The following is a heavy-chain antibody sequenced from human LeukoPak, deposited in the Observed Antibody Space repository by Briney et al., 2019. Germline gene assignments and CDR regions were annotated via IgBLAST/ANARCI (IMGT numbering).Heavy chain of an antibody. CDR3: ARGPKSYGSGRPAY. J-gene: IGHJ4*02. Sequence: GGSLRLSCAASGFTFSSYAMSWVRQAPGKGLEWVSAISGSGGSTYYADSVKGRFTISRDNSKNTLYLQMNSLRAEDTAVYYCARGPKSYGSGRPAYWGQGTLVTVSS. D-gene: IGHD3-10*01. CDR2: ISGSGGST. CDR1: GFTFSSYA. V-gene: IGHV3-23*01.